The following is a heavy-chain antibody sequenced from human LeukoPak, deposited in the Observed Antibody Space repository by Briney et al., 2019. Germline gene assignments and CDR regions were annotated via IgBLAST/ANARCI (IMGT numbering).Heavy chain of an antibody. CDR1: GFTFSGAA. CDR2: IRSKTNNYAT. Sequence: GGSLRLSCAASGFTFSGAAMHWVRQASGKGLEWVGRIRSKTNNYATAYAASVKGRFTISRDDSKNTAYLQMNSLKTEDTAVYYCARRGTIAVPAAWFDPWGQGTLVTVSS. J-gene: IGHJ5*02. D-gene: IGHD6-19*01. V-gene: IGHV3-73*01. CDR3: ARRGTIAVPAAWFDP.